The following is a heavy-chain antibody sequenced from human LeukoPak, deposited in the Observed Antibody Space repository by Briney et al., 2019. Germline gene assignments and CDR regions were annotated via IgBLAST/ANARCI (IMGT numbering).Heavy chain of an antibody. CDR3: ARHYDFWSGYYRDYYYGMDV. J-gene: IGHJ6*02. CDR1: GFSFSSYV. Sequence: GGSLRLSCAASGFSFSSYVMSWVRQAPGKGLEWVSAVSGSGGSTYSADSVKGRFTISRDNAKNSLYLQMNSLRAEDTAVYYCARHYDFWSGYYRDYYYGMDVWGQGTTVTVSS. V-gene: IGHV3-23*01. D-gene: IGHD3-3*01. CDR2: VSGSGGST.